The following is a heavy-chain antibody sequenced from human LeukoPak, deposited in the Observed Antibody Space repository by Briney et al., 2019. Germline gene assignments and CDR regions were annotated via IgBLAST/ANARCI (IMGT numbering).Heavy chain of an antibody. Sequence: SQTLSLTCAISGDSVSSNSAGWNWTRHSPSRGLEWLGRTYYRSKWYNDDAGSVKSRITINADTAKNQFSLQLNSVTPEDTAVYYCAKDGSMPWGYYMDVWGKGTTVTISS. CDR1: GDSVSSNSAG. CDR3: AKDGSMPWGYYMDV. D-gene: IGHD2/OR15-2a*01. J-gene: IGHJ6*03. CDR2: TYYRSKWYN. V-gene: IGHV6-1*01.